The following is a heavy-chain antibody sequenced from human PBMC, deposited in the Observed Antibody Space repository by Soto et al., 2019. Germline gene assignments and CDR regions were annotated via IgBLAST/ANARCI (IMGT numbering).Heavy chain of an antibody. D-gene: IGHD1-26*01. V-gene: IGHV1-18*01. CDR2: VRGDNGHT. CDR3: ARDLGYSRSGTCYREGFDP. J-gene: IGHJ5*02. Sequence: QVQLVQSGAEVKKPGASVKVSCKASGYTFTTHGISWVRQVPGQGLEWMGWVRGDNGHTNYAQSLQGRVPMTTDTSTNTAYMELRSLRSDDTAVYYCARDLGYSRSGTCYREGFDPWGQGTLVTVSS. CDR1: GYTFTTHG.